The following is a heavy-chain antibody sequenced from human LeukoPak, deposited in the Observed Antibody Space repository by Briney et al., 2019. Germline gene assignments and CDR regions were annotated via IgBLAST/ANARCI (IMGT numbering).Heavy chain of an antibody. Sequence: GSLRLSCAASEFTFSSYAMSWVRQAPGKGLEWVSTISGSGGSTYYAESVKGRFTISRDNNKNTLYLQMNSLRAEDTAVYYCAKAAQVAGRPNLGGHFDYWGQGTLVTVSS. J-gene: IGHJ4*02. V-gene: IGHV3-23*01. D-gene: IGHD6-6*01. CDR2: ISGSGGST. CDR1: EFTFSSYA. CDR3: AKAAQVAGRPNLGGHFDY.